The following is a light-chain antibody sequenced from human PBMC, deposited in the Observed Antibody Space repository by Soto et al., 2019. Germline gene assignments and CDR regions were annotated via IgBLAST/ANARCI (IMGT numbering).Light chain of an antibody. V-gene: IGLV2-14*01. CDR2: EVS. CDR1: SSDIGGYNY. Sequence: QYVLTQSASVSGSPGQSITISCTGTSSDIGGYNYVSWYQQHPDKAPKLMIFEVSNRPSGVSNRFSGSKSGNTASLTISGLLPEDEADYYCSSYTTSSTVAFGGGTKVTVL. CDR3: SSYTTSSTVA. J-gene: IGLJ2*01.